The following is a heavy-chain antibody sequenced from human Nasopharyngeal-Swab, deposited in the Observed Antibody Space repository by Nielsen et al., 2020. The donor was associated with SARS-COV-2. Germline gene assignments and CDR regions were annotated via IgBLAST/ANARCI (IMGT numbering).Heavy chain of an antibody. V-gene: IGHV3-73*01. D-gene: IGHD2-15*01. J-gene: IGHJ4*02. CDR3: TRCGGGCYSGRDY. CDR1: GFTFSDSA. Sequence: GGSLRLSCAASGFTFSDSAIPWVRQASGKGLEWVGRIRRKGNNYATAYSASVKGRFIIFRDDPTNTAYLQMNSLKTEDTAMYYCTRCGGGCYSGRDYWGQGTLVTVSS. CDR2: IRRKGNNYAT.